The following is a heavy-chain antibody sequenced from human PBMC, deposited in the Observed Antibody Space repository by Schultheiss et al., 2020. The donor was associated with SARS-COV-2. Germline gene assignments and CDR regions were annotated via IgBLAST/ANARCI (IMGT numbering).Heavy chain of an antibody. CDR2: IYTSGST. Sequence: SETLSLTCTVSGGSISSYYWSWIRQPAGKGLEWIGRIYTSGSTNYNPSLKSRVTMSVDTSKNQFSLKLSSVTAADTAVYYCARDIGGDQWFGELLHLFDYWGQGTLVTVSS. CDR3: ARDIGGDQWFGELLHLFDY. J-gene: IGHJ4*02. D-gene: IGHD3-10*01. V-gene: IGHV4-4*07. CDR1: GGSISSYY.